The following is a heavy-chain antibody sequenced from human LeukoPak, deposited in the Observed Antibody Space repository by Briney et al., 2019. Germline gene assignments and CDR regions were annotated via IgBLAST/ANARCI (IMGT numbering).Heavy chain of an antibody. CDR3: AKDYGPFAWLTYYFDY. V-gene: IGHV3-23*01. Sequence: GRSLRLSCAASGFTFSSYAMSWVRQAPGKGREWVSAISGSGGSTYYADSVKGRFTISRDNSKNTLYLQMTSLRAEDTAVYYCAKDYGPFAWLTYYFDYWGQGTLVTVSS. CDR1: GFTFSSYA. J-gene: IGHJ4*02. D-gene: IGHD3-9*01. CDR2: ISGSGGST.